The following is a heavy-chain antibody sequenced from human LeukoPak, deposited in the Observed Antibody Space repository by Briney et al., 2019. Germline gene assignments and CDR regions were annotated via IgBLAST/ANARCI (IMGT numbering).Heavy chain of an antibody. Sequence: PSETLSLTCTVSGGSISSATYYWSWIRQHPGKGLEYIGYISYSGSTYYNPSLKSRLTISVDTYKNQFSLKLSSVTAADTAVYYCARRLAARPTWFDPWGQGTLVTVSS. J-gene: IGHJ5*02. V-gene: IGHV4-31*03. CDR1: GGSISSATYY. D-gene: IGHD6-6*01. CDR3: ARRLAARPTWFDP. CDR2: ISYSGST.